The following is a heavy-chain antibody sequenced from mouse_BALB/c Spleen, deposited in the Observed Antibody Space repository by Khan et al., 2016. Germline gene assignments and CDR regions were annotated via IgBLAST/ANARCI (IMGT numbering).Heavy chain of an antibody. Sequence: EVQLQESGPDLVKPSQSLSLTCTVTGYSITSGYSWHWIRQFPGNKLEWMGYMHSSGSTNYSPSLTSRISITRDTSNNQFFLQLSSVTTEDTTTYYCSTYGYYAIDYWGPGTSVTGSS. CDR1: GYSITSGYS. J-gene: IGHJ4*01. CDR2: MHSSGST. CDR3: STYGYYAIDY. V-gene: IGHV3-1*02. D-gene: IGHD1-1*02.